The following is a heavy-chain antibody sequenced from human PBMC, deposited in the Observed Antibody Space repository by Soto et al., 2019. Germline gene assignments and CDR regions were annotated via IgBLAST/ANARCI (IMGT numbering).Heavy chain of an antibody. J-gene: IGHJ4*02. CDR2: ISAGGNTK. D-gene: IGHD2-21*01. CDR3: AKESGGERYAAYFDL. Sequence: QVQLVESGGGVVQPGTSLRLACAASGFTLSNIGMQWVRQAPGKRLEWVAVISAGGNTKYYADSVKGRFTISRDNSKNTLFLQMNSLRTEDTAVYYCAKESGGERYAAYFDLWGQGTLVTVSA. CDR1: GFTLSNIG. V-gene: IGHV3-30*18.